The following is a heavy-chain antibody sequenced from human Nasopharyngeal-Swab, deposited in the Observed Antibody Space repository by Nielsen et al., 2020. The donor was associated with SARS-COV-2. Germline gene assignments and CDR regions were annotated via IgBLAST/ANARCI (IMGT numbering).Heavy chain of an antibody. V-gene: IGHV3-48*03. CDR2: ISSSGGTI. CDR3: AKDRGIVVVIGFDY. CDR1: GFTFSSYE. J-gene: IGHJ4*02. D-gene: IGHD3-22*01. Sequence: GGSLRLSCAASGFTFSSYEMNWVRQAPGKGLEWVSYISSSGGTIYYADSVKGRFTISRDNAKISLYLQMNSLRAEDTAVYYCAKDRGIVVVIGFDYWGQGTLVTVSS.